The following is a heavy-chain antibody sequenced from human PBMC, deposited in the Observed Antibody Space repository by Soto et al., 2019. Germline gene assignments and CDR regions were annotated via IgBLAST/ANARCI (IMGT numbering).Heavy chain of an antibody. Sequence: ASVKVSCKVSGYTLTELSMRWVRQAPGKGLEWMGGFDPEDGETIYAQKFQGRVAMTEDTSTDTAYMELSSLRSEDTAVYYCATAGRGYSGYDYYGMDVWGQGTTVTVSS. CDR3: ATAGRGYSGYDYYGMDV. CDR2: FDPEDGET. V-gene: IGHV1-24*01. J-gene: IGHJ6*02. D-gene: IGHD5-12*01. CDR1: GYTLTELS.